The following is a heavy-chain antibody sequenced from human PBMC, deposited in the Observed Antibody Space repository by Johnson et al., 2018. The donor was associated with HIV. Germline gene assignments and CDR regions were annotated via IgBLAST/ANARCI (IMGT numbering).Heavy chain of an antibody. J-gene: IGHJ3*02. Sequence: VQLVESGGGLVKPGGSLRLSCAASGFTFSNAWMSWVRQAPGKGLEWVGRIKSKTDGGTTDYAAPVKGRFTISRDDSKNTLYLQMNSLRAEDTAVYYCARDRHPRAVAGQGGAFDIWGQGTMVTVSS. V-gene: IGHV3-15*01. CDR1: GFTFSNAW. CDR2: IKSKTDGGTT. CDR3: ARDRHPRAVAGQGGAFDI. D-gene: IGHD6-19*01.